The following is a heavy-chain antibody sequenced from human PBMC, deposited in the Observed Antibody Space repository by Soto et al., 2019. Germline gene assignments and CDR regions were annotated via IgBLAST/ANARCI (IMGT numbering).Heavy chain of an antibody. V-gene: IGHV4-31*03. CDR2: IYYSGST. D-gene: IGHD6-13*01. CDR1: GGSISSGGYY. J-gene: IGHJ5*02. Sequence: QVQLQESGPGLVKPSQTLSLTCTVSGGSISSGGYYWSWIRQHPGKGLEWIGYIYYSGSTYYNPSLKSRVTISVDTSKNQFSLKLSSVTAADTAVYYCAREMGTYSSSWSTRPNWFDPWGQGTLVTVSS. CDR3: AREMGTYSSSWSTRPNWFDP.